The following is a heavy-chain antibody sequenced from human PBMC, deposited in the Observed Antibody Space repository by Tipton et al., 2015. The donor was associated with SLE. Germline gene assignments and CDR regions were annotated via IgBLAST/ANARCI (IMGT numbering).Heavy chain of an antibody. Sequence: TLSLTCAVSGYSISSGYYWGWIRQPPGKGLEWIGSIYHSGSTYYNPSLKSRVTISVDTSKNQFSLKLSSVTAADTAVYYCARVKDYIWGSYPLGTFDIWGQGTMVTVSS. CDR2: IYHSGST. CDR1: GYSISSGYY. J-gene: IGHJ3*02. CDR3: ARVKDYIWGSYPLGTFDI. D-gene: IGHD3-16*02. V-gene: IGHV4-38-2*01.